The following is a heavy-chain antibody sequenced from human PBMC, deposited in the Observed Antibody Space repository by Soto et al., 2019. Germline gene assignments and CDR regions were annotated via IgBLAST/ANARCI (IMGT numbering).Heavy chain of an antibody. CDR1: GFTFSSYA. CDR3: AREVRSSSPVFDY. D-gene: IGHD6-6*01. V-gene: IGHV3-30-3*01. CDR2: ISYDGSNK. J-gene: IGHJ4*02. Sequence: AGGSLRLSCAASGFTFSSYAMHWVRQAPGKGLEWVAVISYDGSNKYYADSVKGRFTISRDNSKNTLYLQMNSLRAEDTAVYYCAREVRSSSPVFDYWGQGTLVTVSS.